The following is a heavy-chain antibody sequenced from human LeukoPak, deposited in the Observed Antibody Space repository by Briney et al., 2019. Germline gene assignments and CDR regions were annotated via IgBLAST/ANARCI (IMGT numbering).Heavy chain of an antibody. J-gene: IGHJ2*01. CDR1: GGSMSSYY. V-gene: IGHV4-59*08. CDR3: ARQPAGYGAPWYFDL. CDR2: IYYNGTT. Sequence: SETLSLTCTVSGGSMSSYYWSWIRQPPGKGLEWIGYIYYNGTTKYNPSLKSRVTISVDTSKNQFSLKLSSVTAADTAVYYCARQPAGYGAPWYFDLWGRGTLVTVSS. D-gene: IGHD4-17*01.